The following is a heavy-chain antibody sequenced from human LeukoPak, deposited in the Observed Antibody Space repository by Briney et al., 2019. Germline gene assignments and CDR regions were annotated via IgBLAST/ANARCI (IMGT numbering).Heavy chain of an antibody. CDR2: IKGDGSST. CDR1: GFTFSSYW. CDR3: ARVAYTSSWGERYYFDY. V-gene: IGHV3-74*01. J-gene: IGHJ4*02. Sequence: GGSLRLSCAASGFTFSSYWMHWVRHTPGKGLVWVSRIKGDGSSTSYADSVKGRFTISRDISKNTLFLLMNSLTVEGTAIYYCARVAYTSSWGERYYFDYWGQGTLVTVSS. D-gene: IGHD2-15*01.